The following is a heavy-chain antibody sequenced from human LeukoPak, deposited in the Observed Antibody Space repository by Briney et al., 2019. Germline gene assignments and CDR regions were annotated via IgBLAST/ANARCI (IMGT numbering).Heavy chain of an antibody. CDR3: ARDSGSYYAGAYYYYMDV. D-gene: IGHD1-26*01. J-gene: IGHJ6*03. Sequence: SVKVSCKASGGTFSSYAISWVRQAPGQGLEWMGGIIPIFGTANYARKFQGRVTITTDESTSTAYMELSSLRSEDTAVYYCARDSGSYYAGAYYYYMDVWGKGTTVTVSS. CDR1: GGTFSSYA. V-gene: IGHV1-69*05. CDR2: IIPIFGTA.